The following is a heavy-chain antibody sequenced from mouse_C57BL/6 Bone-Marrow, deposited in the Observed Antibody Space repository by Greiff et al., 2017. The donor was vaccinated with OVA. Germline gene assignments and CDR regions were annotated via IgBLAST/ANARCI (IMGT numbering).Heavy chain of an antibody. Sequence: VQLQQSGAELARPGASVKLSCKASGYTFTSYGISWVKQRTGQGLEWIGEIYPRSGNTYYNEKFKGKATLTADKSSSTAYMELRSLRSEDSAVYFCARGGCGYDGPFAYGGQGTLVAVSA. J-gene: IGHJ3*01. CDR3: ARGGCGYDGPFAY. CDR2: IYPRSGNT. D-gene: IGHD2-2*01. V-gene: IGHV1-81*01. CDR1: GYTFTSYG.